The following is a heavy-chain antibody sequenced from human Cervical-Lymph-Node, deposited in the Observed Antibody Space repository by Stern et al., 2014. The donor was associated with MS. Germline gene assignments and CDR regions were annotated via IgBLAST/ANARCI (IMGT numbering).Heavy chain of an antibody. Sequence: VHLGDFGGGWVQPGRPLRLPGGAPGFPFSSHGTPWVGQAPCKGLQWVELISHDLRNQYSEGSVKGRFNISRVNSQTTKYLKLNSLRAEDTAVYYCARETRGASGRFDYWGQGTLVTVSS. J-gene: IGHJ4*02. CDR1: GFPFSSHG. V-gene: IGHV3-33*01. CDR3: ARETRGASGRFDY. D-gene: IGHD3-10*01. CDR2: ISHDLRNQ.